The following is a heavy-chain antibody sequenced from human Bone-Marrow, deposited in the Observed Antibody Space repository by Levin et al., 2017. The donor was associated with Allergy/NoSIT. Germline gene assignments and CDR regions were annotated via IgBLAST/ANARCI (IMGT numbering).Heavy chain of an antibody. CDR2: MYYGGST. D-gene: IGHD6-19*01. Sequence: SETLSLTCSVSGDSMTSSAFYWGWIRQPPGEGLEWIGSMYYGGSTHYNPSLQSRVTLSVDTSKNQFFLKLRSVTAADTAVYYCMRRIGVNGYVGYWGAGMLVTVSS. CDR3: MRRIGVNGYVGY. J-gene: IGHJ4*02. V-gene: IGHV4-39*01. CDR1: GDSMTSSAFY.